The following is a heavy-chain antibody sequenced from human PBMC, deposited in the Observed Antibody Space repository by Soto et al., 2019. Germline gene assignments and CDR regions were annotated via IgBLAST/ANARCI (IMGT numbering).Heavy chain of an antibody. CDR3: ARVGNYYDSSGYPFYGYFDY. D-gene: IGHD3-22*01. V-gene: IGHV3-30-3*01. Sequence: QVQLVESGGGVVQPGRSLRLSCAASGFTFSSYAMHWVRQAPGKGLEWVAVISYDGSNKYYADSVKGRFTISRDNSKNTLYLQMNSLRAEDTAVYYCARVGNYYDSSGYPFYGYFDYWGQGTLVTVSS. CDR1: GFTFSSYA. J-gene: IGHJ4*02. CDR2: ISYDGSNK.